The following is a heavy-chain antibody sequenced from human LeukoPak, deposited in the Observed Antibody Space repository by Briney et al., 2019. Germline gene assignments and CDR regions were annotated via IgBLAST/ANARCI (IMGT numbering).Heavy chain of an antibody. J-gene: IGHJ4*02. D-gene: IGHD6-13*01. V-gene: IGHV1-69*06. CDR2: IIPIFGTA. Sequence: GASVKVSCKASGGTFSSYAISWVRQAPGQGLEWMGGIIPIFGTANYAQKFQGRVTITADKSTSTAYMELSSLRSEDTAVYYCARVWTNFGVAAAEVDYWGQGTLVTVSS. CDR3: ARVWTNFGVAAAEVDY. CDR1: GGTFSSYA.